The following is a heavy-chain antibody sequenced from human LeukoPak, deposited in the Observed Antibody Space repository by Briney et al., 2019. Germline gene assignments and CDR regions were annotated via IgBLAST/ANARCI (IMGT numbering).Heavy chain of an antibody. D-gene: IGHD6-25*01. CDR1: GFTFSGYA. Sequence: PGGSLRLSCAASGFTFSGYAMHWVRQAPGKGLEWVAVISYDGSNKYYADSVKGRFTISKDSSKTILYLQMNSLRAEDAAVYFCAKGSAAGRPYYFDYWGQGTLVTVSS. CDR3: AKGSAAGRPYYFDY. V-gene: IGHV3-30-3*01. CDR2: ISYDGSNK. J-gene: IGHJ4*02.